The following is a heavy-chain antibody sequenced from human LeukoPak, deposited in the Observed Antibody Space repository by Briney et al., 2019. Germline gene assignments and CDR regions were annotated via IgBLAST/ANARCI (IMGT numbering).Heavy chain of an antibody. CDR2: IYYSGST. D-gene: IGHD2-15*01. J-gene: IGHJ4*02. CDR3: AREIFRRYYFDY. Sequence: PSETLSLTCAVYGGSFSGYYWSWIRQPPGKGLEWIGYIYYSGSTYYNPSLKSRVTISVDTSKNQFSLKLSSVTAADTAVYYCAREIFRRYYFDYWGQGTLVTVSS. V-gene: IGHV4-30-4*01. CDR1: GGSFSGYY.